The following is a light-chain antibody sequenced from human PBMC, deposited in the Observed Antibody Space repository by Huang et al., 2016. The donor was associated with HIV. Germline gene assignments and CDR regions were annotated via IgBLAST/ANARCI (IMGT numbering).Light chain of an antibody. CDR2: GGS. CDR1: QRLVTN. J-gene: IGKJ1*01. Sequence: EIVMPQSPSTLSLSPGERVTLSCRASQRLVTNVAWYQQNPGQAPRFLLYGGSTRASVIPDRFSGSGSGTEFSLSIYSLQAEDFAVYYCQQYQVWPPATFGQGTRVEIK. CDR3: QQYQVWPPAT. V-gene: IGKV3D-15*01.